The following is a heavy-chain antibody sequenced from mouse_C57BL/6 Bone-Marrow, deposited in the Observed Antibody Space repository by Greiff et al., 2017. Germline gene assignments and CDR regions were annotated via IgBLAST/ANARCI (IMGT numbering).Heavy chain of an antibody. D-gene: IGHD1-1*02. V-gene: IGHV1-26*01. J-gene: IGHJ2*01. CDR2: INPNNGGT. CDR1: GYTFTDYY. CDR3: ARYYGHQRDYFDY. Sequence: EVQLKQSGPELVKPGASVKISCKASGYTFTDYYMNWVKQSHGKSLEWIGDINPNNGGTSYNQKFKGKATLTVDKSSSTAYMELRSLTSEDSAVYYCARYYGHQRDYFDYWGQGTTLTVSS.